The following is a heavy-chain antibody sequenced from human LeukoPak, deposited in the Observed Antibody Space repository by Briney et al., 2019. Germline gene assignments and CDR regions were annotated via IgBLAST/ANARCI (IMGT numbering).Heavy chain of an antibody. CDR3: ARDLLVRGVSIYYFDY. Sequence: ASVKVSCKASGYTFTSYDINWVRQATGQGLEWMGWMNPNSGNTGYAQKFQGRVTMTRNTSISTAYMELSSLRSEDTAVYYCARDLLVRGVSIYYFDYWGQGTLVTVSS. CDR2: MNPNSGNT. D-gene: IGHD3-10*01. J-gene: IGHJ4*02. CDR1: GYTFTSYD. V-gene: IGHV1-8*01.